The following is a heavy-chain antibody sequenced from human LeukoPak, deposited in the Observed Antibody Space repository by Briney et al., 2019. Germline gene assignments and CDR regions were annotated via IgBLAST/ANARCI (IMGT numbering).Heavy chain of an antibody. CDR3: AKSYGRDTGPDY. J-gene: IGHJ4*02. CDR1: GGSISSSSYY. D-gene: IGHD3-10*01. V-gene: IGHV4-39*01. Sequence: NPSETLSLTCTVSGGSISSSSYYWGWIRQPPGKGLEWIGSIYYSGSTYYNPSLKSRVTISVDSSKNQFSLKLSSVTAADTAVYYCAKSYGRDTGPDYWGQGTLVTVSS. CDR2: IYYSGST.